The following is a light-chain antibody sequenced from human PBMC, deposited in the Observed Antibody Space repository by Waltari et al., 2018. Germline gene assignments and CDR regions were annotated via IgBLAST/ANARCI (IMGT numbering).Light chain of an antibody. CDR2: AAS. CDR1: QDINIY. V-gene: IGKV1-16*02. J-gene: IGKJ2*01. CDR3: QQYIAYPYT. Sequence: DIQMTQSPSSLSASVGDRVTITCRASQDINIYLAWFQQRHGKAPKSRIYAASSLLSGVPSKFSGSGSGTDFTLTISSLQPEDFATYYCQQYIAYPYTFGQGTKLEI.